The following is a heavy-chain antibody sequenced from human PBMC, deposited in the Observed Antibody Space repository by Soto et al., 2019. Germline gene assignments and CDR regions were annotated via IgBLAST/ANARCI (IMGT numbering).Heavy chain of an antibody. CDR3: ARERYQVISDGMDV. D-gene: IGHD2-2*01. V-gene: IGHV1-2*02. CDR1: GYTFTGYY. J-gene: IGHJ6*02. CDR2: INPQKGGT. Sequence: ASVKVSCKASGYTFTGYYIHWVREAPGQGVEWMGWINPQKGGTSYAQKSQGRVTLSRDTSINTAYLELSRLTFDDAAVYFCARERYQVISDGMDVWGQGTTVTVSS.